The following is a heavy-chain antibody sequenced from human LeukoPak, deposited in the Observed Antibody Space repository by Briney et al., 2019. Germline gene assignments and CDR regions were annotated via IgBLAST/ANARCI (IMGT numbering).Heavy chain of an antibody. D-gene: IGHD3-22*01. CDR2: IYSGGST. Sequence: PGGSLRLSCGASGFTASSNYMSWVRQAPGKGLEWVSVIYSGGSTYYADSVKGRFTISRDNSKNTLYLQMNSLRAEDTAVYYCANHYYDSSGNFDYWGQGTLVTVSS. J-gene: IGHJ4*02. CDR3: ANHYYDSSGNFDY. V-gene: IGHV3-53*01. CDR1: GFTASSNY.